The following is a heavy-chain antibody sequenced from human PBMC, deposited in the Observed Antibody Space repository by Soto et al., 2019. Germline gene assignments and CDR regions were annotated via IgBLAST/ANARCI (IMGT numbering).Heavy chain of an antibody. Sequence: PAKILSLTLMVLGKSISSTSYYWCWISQAPGKGLKWIGSIYYSGRTYYNPSVKSRVTISIDTSKNQFSRKLSSVTATDTAVYYCARQRTTVVTQAYFDPWGQGALVTVSS. J-gene: IGHJ5*02. CDR2: IYYSGRT. D-gene: IGHD2-21*02. CDR3: ARQRTTVVTQAYFDP. CDR1: GKSISSTSYY. V-gene: IGHV4-39*01.